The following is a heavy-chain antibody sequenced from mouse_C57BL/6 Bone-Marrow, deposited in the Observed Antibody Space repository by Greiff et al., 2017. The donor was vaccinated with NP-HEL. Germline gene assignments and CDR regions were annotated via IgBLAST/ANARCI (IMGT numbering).Heavy chain of an antibody. CDR2: INPNNGGT. V-gene: IGHV1-26*01. J-gene: IGHJ2*01. CDR1: GYTFTDYY. Sequence: EVKLQQSGPELVKPGASVKISCKASGYTFTDYYMNWVKQSHGKSLEWIGDINPNNGGTSYNQKFKGKATLTVDKSSSTAYMELRSLTSEDSAVYYCARDPHYFDYWGQGTTLTVSS. CDR3: ARDPHYFDY.